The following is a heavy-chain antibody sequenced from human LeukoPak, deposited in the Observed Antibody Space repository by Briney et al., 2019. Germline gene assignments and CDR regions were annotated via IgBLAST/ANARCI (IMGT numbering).Heavy chain of an antibody. D-gene: IGHD6-13*01. CDR1: GGSFSGYY. CDR3: ASNYRPGIADQGDY. CDR2: INHSGST. V-gene: IGHV4-34*01. Sequence: SETLSLTCAVYGGSFSGYYWSWIRQPPGKGLEWIGEINHSGSTNYNPSLKSRVTISVDTSKNQFSLKLSSVTAADTAVYYCASNYRPGIADQGDYWGQGTLVTVSS. J-gene: IGHJ4*02.